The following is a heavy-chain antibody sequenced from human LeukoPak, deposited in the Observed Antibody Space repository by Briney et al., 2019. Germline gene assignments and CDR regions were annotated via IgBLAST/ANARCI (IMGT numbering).Heavy chain of an antibody. V-gene: IGHV3-30*18. CDR3: AKGVYCSGGSCYSAFGY. CDR1: GFTFSKYG. Sequence: GGSLRLSCAASGFTFSKYGMHWVSQAPDKGLEWVAVISYDASNKYYGDSVKGRFTISRDNSKNTLYLQMNSLRAEDTAVYYCAKGVYCSGGSCYSAFGYWGQGTLVTVSS. CDR2: ISYDASNK. D-gene: IGHD2-15*01. J-gene: IGHJ4*02.